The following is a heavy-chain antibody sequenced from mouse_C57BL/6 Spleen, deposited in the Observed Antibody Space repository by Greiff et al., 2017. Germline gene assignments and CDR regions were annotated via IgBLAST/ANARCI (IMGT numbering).Heavy chain of an antibody. CDR2: IRSKSNNYAT. Sequence: EVQVEESGGGLVQPKGSLKLSCAASGFSFNTYAMNWVRQAPGKGLEWVARIRSKSNNYATYYADSVKDRFTISRDDSESMLYLQMNNLKTEDTAMYYCVSYYSWFAYWGQGTLVTVSA. D-gene: IGHD1-1*01. CDR3: VSYYSWFAY. J-gene: IGHJ3*01. CDR1: GFSFNTYA. V-gene: IGHV10-1*01.